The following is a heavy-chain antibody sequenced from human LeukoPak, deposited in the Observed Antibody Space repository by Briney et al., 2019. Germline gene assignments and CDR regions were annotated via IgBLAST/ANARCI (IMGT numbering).Heavy chain of an antibody. Sequence: SETLSLTCTVPGGSINSGNYYWTWIRQPAGKGLEWIGRFFATGSTSSSHNPSLSGRASISVDTSKNQFSLELNSVTAADSAVYFCARGIVSPRFYDYMDVWGKGTTVTVSS. J-gene: IGHJ6*03. CDR1: GGSINSGNYY. CDR2: FFATGST. V-gene: IGHV4-61*02. CDR3: ARGIVSPRFYDYMDV. D-gene: IGHD1-26*01.